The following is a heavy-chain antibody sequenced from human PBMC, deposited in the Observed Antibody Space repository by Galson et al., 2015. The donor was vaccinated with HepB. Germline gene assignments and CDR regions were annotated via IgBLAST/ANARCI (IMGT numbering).Heavy chain of an antibody. CDR3: AKDPTAEDYYDSSVDY. V-gene: IGHV3-30*18. D-gene: IGHD3-22*01. J-gene: IGHJ4*02. CDR1: GFTFSSYG. Sequence: SLRLSCAAFGFTFSSYGMHWVRQAPGKGLEWVAVISYDGSNKYYADSVKGRFTISRDNSKNTLYLQMNSLRAEDTAVYYCAKDPTAEDYYDSSVDYWGQGTLVTVSS. CDR2: ISYDGSNK.